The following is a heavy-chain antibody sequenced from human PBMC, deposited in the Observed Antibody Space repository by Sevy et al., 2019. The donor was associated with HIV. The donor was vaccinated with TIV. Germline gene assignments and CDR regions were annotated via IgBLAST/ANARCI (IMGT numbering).Heavy chain of an antibody. Sequence: ASVKVSCKASGYTFTSYGISWVRQAPGQGLEWMGWISAYNGNTNYAQKLQGRVTMTTDTSTSTAYMELRSLRSDDTAVYYCARDWMYSSGCYSPAPPGYWGQGTLVTVSS. J-gene: IGHJ4*02. CDR3: ARDWMYSSGCYSPAPPGY. CDR1: GYTFTSYG. CDR2: ISAYNGNT. V-gene: IGHV1-18*01. D-gene: IGHD6-19*01.